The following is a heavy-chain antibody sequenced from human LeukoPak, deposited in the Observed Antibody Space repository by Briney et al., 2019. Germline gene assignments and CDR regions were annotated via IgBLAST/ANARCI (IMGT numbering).Heavy chain of an antibody. J-gene: IGHJ4*02. CDR3: ARENCSGGTSYYDY. Sequence: PSETLSLTCTVSGGSISSYYWSWIRQPPGKGLEWIGYIYYSGSTNYNPSLKSRVTISVDTSKNQFSLKLSSVTAADTAVYYCARENCSGGTSYYDYWGQGTLVTVSS. D-gene: IGHD2-15*01. V-gene: IGHV4-59*01. CDR1: GGSISSYY. CDR2: IYYSGST.